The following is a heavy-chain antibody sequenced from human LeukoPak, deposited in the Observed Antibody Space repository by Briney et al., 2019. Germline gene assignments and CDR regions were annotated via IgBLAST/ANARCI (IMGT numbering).Heavy chain of an antibody. CDR1: GFTFDDYG. CDR3: ARVGYSYGSPKGAFDI. V-gene: IGHV3-20*04. CDR2: INWNGGST. J-gene: IGHJ3*02. D-gene: IGHD5-18*01. Sequence: GGSLRLSCAASGFTFDDYGMSWVRQAPGKGLEWVSGINWNGGSTTYADSVKGRFTISRDNGKNSLYLQMNSLRAEDTAFYYCARVGYSYGSPKGAFDIWGQGTMVTVSS.